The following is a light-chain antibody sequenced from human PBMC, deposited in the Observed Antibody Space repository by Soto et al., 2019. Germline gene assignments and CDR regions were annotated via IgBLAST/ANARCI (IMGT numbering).Light chain of an antibody. CDR3: QQSYITPWT. V-gene: IGKV1-39*01. J-gene: IGKJ1*01. CDR1: QSITNY. Sequence: DIPMTQSPSSLSTSVGDRVTITCRASQSITNYLNWYQQKPGRVPKLLIYAASRLQSGVPSRFSGSGSGTDFTLTISSLQPEDVATYYCQQSYITPWTFGQGTKVEIK. CDR2: AAS.